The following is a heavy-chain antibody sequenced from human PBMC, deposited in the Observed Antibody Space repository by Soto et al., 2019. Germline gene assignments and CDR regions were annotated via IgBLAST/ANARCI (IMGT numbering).Heavy chain of an antibody. CDR2: ISYDGSNK. CDR3: ARVYAPLYYYYGMDV. J-gene: IGHJ6*02. D-gene: IGHD2-2*01. V-gene: IGHV3-30-3*01. Sequence: QVQLVESGGGVVQPGRSLRLSCAASGFTFSSYAMHWVRQAPGKGLGWVAVISYDGSNKYYADSVKGRFTISRDNSKNTLYLQMNSLRAEDTAVYYCARVYAPLYYYYGMDVWGQGTTVTVSS. CDR1: GFTFSSYA.